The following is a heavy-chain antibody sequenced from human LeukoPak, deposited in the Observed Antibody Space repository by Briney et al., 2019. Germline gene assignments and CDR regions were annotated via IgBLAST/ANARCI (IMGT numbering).Heavy chain of an antibody. D-gene: IGHD1-26*01. V-gene: IGHV3-66*01. CDR1: GFTVSSNY. Sequence: GGSLRLSCAASGFTVSSNYMSWVRQAPGKGLEWVSVIYSGGSTYYSDSVKGRFNISRDNAKKSLYLQMNSLRTDDTAVYYCARDFGQWELNGGYYFDYWGQGTLVTVSS. CDR2: IYSGGST. CDR3: ARDFGQWELNGGYYFDY. J-gene: IGHJ4*02.